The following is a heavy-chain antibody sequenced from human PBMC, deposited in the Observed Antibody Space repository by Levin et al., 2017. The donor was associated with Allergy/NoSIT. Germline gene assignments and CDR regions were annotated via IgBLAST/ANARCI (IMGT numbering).Heavy chain of an antibody. V-gene: IGHV4-34*01. CDR2: INHSGST. CDR1: GGSFSGYY. D-gene: IGHD2-15*01. Sequence: SETLSLTCAVYGGSFSGYYWSWIRQPPGKGLEWIGEINHSGSTNYNPSLKSRVTISVDTSKNQFSLKLSSVTAADTAVYYCARGLYCSGGSCYHNKDWYFDLWGRGTLVTVSS. J-gene: IGHJ2*01. CDR3: ARGLYCSGGSCYHNKDWYFDL.